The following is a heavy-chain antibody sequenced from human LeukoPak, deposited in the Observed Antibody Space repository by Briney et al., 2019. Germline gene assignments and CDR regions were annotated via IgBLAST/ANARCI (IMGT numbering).Heavy chain of an antibody. CDR1: GGSISSYY. V-gene: IGHV4-59*01. D-gene: IGHD4-17*01. CDR3: ARGPVYGLGFDY. Sequence: SETLSLTCTVSGGSISSYYWSWIRQPPGKGLEWIGYIYYSWSTNYNPSLKSRVTISVDTSKNQFSLKLSSVTAADTAVYYCARGPVYGLGFDYWGQGTLVTVSS. CDR2: IYYSWST. J-gene: IGHJ4*02.